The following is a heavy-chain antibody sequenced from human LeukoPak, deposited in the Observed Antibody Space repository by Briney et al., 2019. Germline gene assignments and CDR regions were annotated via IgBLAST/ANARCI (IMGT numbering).Heavy chain of an antibody. D-gene: IGHD1-26*01. CDR2: ISVSGGST. CDR1: GFTFTSYA. V-gene: IGHV3-23*01. Sequence: GGSLRLSCAASGFTFTSYAMRWVRQAPGKGLDSVAAISVSGGSTYYADSVTGRFTIARDTSKHTLCLQMNSLRAEHTAVYYCAKGQKSELPLDYWGQGTLVTVSS. CDR3: AKGQKSELPLDY. J-gene: IGHJ4*02.